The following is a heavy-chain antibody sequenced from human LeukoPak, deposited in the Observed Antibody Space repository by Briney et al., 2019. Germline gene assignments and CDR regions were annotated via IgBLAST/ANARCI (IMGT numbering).Heavy chain of an antibody. J-gene: IGHJ6*03. D-gene: IGHD3-22*01. CDR1: GGSISSYY. Sequence: PSETLSLTCTVSGGSISSYYWSWIRQPPGKGLEWLGYIYYSGSTYYNPSLRSRVTISVDTSKNQFSLKLSSVTAADMAVYYCARSSEGRYYYDSSGFSYYYYYMDVWGKGTTVTISS. CDR3: ARSSEGRYYYDSSGFSYYYYYMDV. CDR2: IYYSGST. V-gene: IGHV4-59*01.